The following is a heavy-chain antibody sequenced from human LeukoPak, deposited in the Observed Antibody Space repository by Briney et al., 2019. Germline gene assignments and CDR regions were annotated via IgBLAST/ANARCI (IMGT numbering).Heavy chain of an antibody. CDR2: IYYSGST. CDR1: GGSISSSSYY. Sequence: SETLSLTCTVSGGSISSSSYYWGWIRQPPWKGLEWIGSIYYSGSTYYNPSLKSRVTISVDTSKNQFSLKLSSVTAADTAVYYCARMGELLGLVSDYWGQGTLVTVSS. CDR3: ARMGELLGLVSDY. V-gene: IGHV4-39*01. J-gene: IGHJ4*02. D-gene: IGHD1-26*01.